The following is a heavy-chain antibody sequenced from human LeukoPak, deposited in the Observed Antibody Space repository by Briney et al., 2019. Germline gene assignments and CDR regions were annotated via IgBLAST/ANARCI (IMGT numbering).Heavy chain of an antibody. CDR3: AMSNRGDSSGWTGWFDP. J-gene: IGHJ5*02. D-gene: IGHD6-19*01. V-gene: IGHV3-11*01. CDR1: GFTFSDYY. CDR2: ISSSGSTI. Sequence: PGGSLRLSCAASGFTFSDYYMSWIRQAPGKGLEWVSYISSSGSTIYYADSVKGRFTISRDNAKNSLYLQMNSLRAEDTAVYYCAMSNRGDSSGWTGWFDPWGQGTLVTVSS.